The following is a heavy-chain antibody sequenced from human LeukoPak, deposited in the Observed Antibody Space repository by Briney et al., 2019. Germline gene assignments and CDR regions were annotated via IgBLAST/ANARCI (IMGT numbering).Heavy chain of an antibody. CDR1: GFTFSSYS. V-gene: IGHV3-21*01. Sequence: GGSLRLSCAASGFTFSSYSMNWVRQAPGKGLEWVSSISSSSSYIYYADSVKGRFTISRDNAKNSLYLQMNSLRAEDTAVYYCARVSITMIVVGPLGVWGKGTTVTVSS. D-gene: IGHD3-22*01. CDR3: ARVSITMIVVGPLGV. J-gene: IGHJ6*04. CDR2: ISSSSSYI.